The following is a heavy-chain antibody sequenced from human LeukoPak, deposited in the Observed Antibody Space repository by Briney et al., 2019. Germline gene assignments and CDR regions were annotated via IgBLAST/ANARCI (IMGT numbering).Heavy chain of an antibody. J-gene: IGHJ6*02. D-gene: IGHD2-15*01. Sequence: PSATLSLTCVVSGGSINSPNWWTWVRQPPGKGLEWVGEVYHTGSTNYNPSLKSRVTISVDESKNQFSLKLSSVTAADTAVYYCARDELRRVVDTYYYYGMDVWGQGTTVTVSS. V-gene: IGHV4-4*02. CDR1: GGSINSPNW. CDR3: ARDELRRVVDTYYYYGMDV. CDR2: VYHTGST.